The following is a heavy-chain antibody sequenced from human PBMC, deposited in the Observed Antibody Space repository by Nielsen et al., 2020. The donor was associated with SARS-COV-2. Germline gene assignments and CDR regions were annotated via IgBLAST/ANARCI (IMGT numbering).Heavy chain of an antibody. CDR2: IYSGGST. Sequence: GESLKIPCAASGFTVSSNYMSWVRQAPGKGLEWVSVIYSGGSTYYADSVKGRFTISRDNSKNTLYLQMNSLRAEDTAVYYCASYSSSSHYGMDVWGQGTTVTVSS. CDR3: ASYSSSSHYGMDV. D-gene: IGHD6-6*01. CDR1: GFTVSSNY. V-gene: IGHV3-53*01. J-gene: IGHJ6*02.